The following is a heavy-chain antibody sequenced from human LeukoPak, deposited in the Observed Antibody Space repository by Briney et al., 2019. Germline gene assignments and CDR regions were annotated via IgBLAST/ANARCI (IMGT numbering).Heavy chain of an antibody. D-gene: IGHD2-15*01. CDR1: GYSISSGYY. J-gene: IGHJ6*03. CDR2: IYHSGST. CDR3: ARLPLAASRGYYMDV. Sequence: SETLSLTCAVSGYSISSGYYWGWIRQPPGKGLEWIGSIYHSGSTYYNPSLKSRVTISVDTSKNQFSLKLSSVTAADTAVYYCARLPLAASRGYYMDVWGKRTTVTVSS. V-gene: IGHV4-38-2*01.